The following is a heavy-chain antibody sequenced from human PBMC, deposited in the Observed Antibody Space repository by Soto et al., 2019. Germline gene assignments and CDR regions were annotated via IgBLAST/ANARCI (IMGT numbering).Heavy chain of an antibody. V-gene: IGHV3-30*18. CDR1: GFTFSSYG. CDR2: ISYDGSNK. Sequence: QVQLVESGGGVVQPGRSLRLSCAASGFTFSSYGMHWVRQAPGKGLEWVAVISYDGSNKYYADSVKGRFTISRHNSKNTLYLQMNSLRAEDTAVYYCAKDGRQKYDFWSGYLVSLYYYYYYGMDVWGQGTTVTVSS. CDR3: AKDGRQKYDFWSGYLVSLYYYYYYGMDV. D-gene: IGHD3-3*01. J-gene: IGHJ6*02.